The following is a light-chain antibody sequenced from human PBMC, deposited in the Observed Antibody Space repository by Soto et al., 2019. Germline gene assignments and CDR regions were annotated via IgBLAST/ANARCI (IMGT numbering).Light chain of an antibody. CDR2: GAS. Sequence: EIVLTQSPGTLSLSPGERATLSCRASQSVSSSYLAWYQQKPGQAPRLLIYGASSRATVIPDRFSGSGSGTDFTLTISRLEPEDFAVYHCQQYGSSQTFGGGTKVEIK. CDR3: QQYGSSQT. CDR1: QSVSSSY. V-gene: IGKV3-20*01. J-gene: IGKJ4*01.